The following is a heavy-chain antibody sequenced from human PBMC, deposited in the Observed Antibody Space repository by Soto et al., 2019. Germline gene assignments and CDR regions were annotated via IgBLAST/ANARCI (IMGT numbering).Heavy chain of an antibody. CDR2: ISSSGSTI. Sequence: PGGSLGLSCASSRYTFSVSYISWTRQAPGKGLEWVSYISSSGSTIYYADSVKGRFTISRDNAKNSLYLQMNSLRAEDTAVYYCAGTGQWLPVGFDYWGRGTLVTVSS. D-gene: IGHD6-19*01. CDR1: RYTFSVSY. V-gene: IGHV3-11*01. CDR3: AGTGQWLPVGFDY. J-gene: IGHJ4*02.